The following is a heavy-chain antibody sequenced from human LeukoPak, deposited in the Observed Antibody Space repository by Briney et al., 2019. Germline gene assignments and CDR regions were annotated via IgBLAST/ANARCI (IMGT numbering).Heavy chain of an antibody. CDR3: ARSVYYYDSSGYYSAFDY. V-gene: IGHV1-69*06. D-gene: IGHD3-22*01. Sequence: GASVKVSCKASGGTFSSYAISWVRQAPGQGLEWMRGIMPIFGTANYAQKFQGRVTITADKSTSTAYMELSSLRSEDTAVYYCARSVYYYDSSGYYSAFDYWGQGTLVTVSS. CDR2: IMPIFGTA. CDR1: GGTFSSYA. J-gene: IGHJ4*02.